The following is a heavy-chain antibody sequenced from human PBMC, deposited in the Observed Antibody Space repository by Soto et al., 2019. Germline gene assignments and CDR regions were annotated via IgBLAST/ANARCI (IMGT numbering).Heavy chain of an antibody. V-gene: IGHV1-69*13. D-gene: IGHD2-2*01. CDR2: IIPIFGTA. J-gene: IGHJ6*02. Sequence: SVKVSCKASGGTFSSYAISWVRQAPGQGLEWMGGIIPIFGTANYAQKFQGRVTITADESTSTAYMELSSLRSEDTAVYYCARVNCSSTSCYAVYYGMDVWGQGTTVTVSS. CDR1: GGTFSSYA. CDR3: ARVNCSSTSCYAVYYGMDV.